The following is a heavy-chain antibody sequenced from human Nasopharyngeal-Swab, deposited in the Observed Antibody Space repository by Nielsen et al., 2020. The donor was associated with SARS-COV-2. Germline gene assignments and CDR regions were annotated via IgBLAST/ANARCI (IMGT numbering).Heavy chain of an antibody. Sequence: SETLSLTCAVSGDSVTNGYWWSWVRQPPGQGLEWIAEIYHSGSANYNPSLRSRVTISIDTSKNQFSLKLSSVTAADTAVYYCARSQKGYYYDSSGYFYWGQGTLVTVSS. CDR1: GDSVTNGYW. D-gene: IGHD3-22*01. CDR3: ARSQKGYYYDSSGYFY. V-gene: IGHV4-4*02. J-gene: IGHJ4*02. CDR2: IYHSGSA.